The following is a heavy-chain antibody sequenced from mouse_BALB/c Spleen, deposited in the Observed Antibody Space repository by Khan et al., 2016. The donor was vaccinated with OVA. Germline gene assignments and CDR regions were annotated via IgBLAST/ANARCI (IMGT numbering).Heavy chain of an antibody. V-gene: IGHV3-2*02. CDR2: ISYSGNT. J-gene: IGHJ2*01. CDR3: ARVYGGDFDY. CDR1: GYSITSDYA. D-gene: IGHD2-10*02. Sequence: EVKLLESGPGLVKPSQSLSLTCTVTGYSITSDYAWNWIRQFPGNKLEWMGHISYSGNTKYNPSLKSRISVTRDTSKNQIFLQLNSVTAEDTAIYYCARVYGGDFDYWGQGTTLTVSS.